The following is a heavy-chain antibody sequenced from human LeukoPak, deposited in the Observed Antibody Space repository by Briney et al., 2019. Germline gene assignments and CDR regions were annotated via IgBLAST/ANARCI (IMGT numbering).Heavy chain of an antibody. J-gene: IGHJ4*02. CDR1: GFTFTNYA. CDR3: AKSAVIIGYFDY. D-gene: IGHD2-21*01. Sequence: GGSLRLSCAASGFTFTNYAMHWVRQAPGKGLEGVAVISYDGSNEYYADSVEGRFSISSDNSKNTVILQMDSLTPEDTAVYFCAKSAVIIGYFDYWGQGTLVTVSS. CDR2: ISYDGSNE. V-gene: IGHV3-30*18.